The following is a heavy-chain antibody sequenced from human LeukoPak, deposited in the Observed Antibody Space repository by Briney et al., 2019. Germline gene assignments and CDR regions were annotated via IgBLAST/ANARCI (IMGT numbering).Heavy chain of an antibody. Sequence: ASVKVSCKASGYTFTSYDNNWVRQATGQGLEWMGWMNPNSGNTGYAQKFQGRVTMTRDASISTAYMELSRLRSDDTAVYYCARDKEVVIAARRNWFDPWGQGTLVTVSS. J-gene: IGHJ5*02. D-gene: IGHD6-6*01. CDR3: ARDKEVVIAARRNWFDP. V-gene: IGHV1-8*01. CDR1: GYTFTSYD. CDR2: MNPNSGNT.